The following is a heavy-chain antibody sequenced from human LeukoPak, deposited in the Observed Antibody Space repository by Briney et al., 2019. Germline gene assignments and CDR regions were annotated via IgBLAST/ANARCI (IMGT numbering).Heavy chain of an antibody. J-gene: IGHJ4*02. V-gene: IGHV3-23*01. Sequence: PGGSLRLSCAASGLTFSSYAMSWVRHAPGKGLEWVSAISDSGGSTYYADSVRGRFTISRDNSKNTLYLQMNSLKAEDTAVYYCAKGFDYVWGSYRYTVDYWGQGTLVTVSS. D-gene: IGHD3-16*02. CDR1: GLTFSSYA. CDR3: AKGFDYVWGSYRYTVDY. CDR2: ISDSGGST.